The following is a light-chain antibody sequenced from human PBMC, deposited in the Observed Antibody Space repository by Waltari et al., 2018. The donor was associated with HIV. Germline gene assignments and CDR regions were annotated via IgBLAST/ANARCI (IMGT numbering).Light chain of an antibody. CDR1: SSNIGNNI. CDR3: ATWDDSLNALV. V-gene: IGLV1-44*01. CDR2: STN. Sequence: QSVLTQALSASGTPGPRVTISCSGSSSNIGNNIVNWYQQLSGTAPKLLIFSTNERPFRVPDRFSGSKSDTSASLAISGLQFEDESYYYCATWDDSLNALVFGGGTKLTVL. J-gene: IGLJ2*01.